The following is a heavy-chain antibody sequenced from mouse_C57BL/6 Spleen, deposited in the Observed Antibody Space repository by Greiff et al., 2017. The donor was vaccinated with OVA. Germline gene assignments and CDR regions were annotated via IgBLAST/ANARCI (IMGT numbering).Heavy chain of an antibody. CDR3: TREVTGSSYLDY. V-gene: IGHV5-9-1*02. Sequence: EVKLVESGEGLVKPGGSLKLSCAASGFTFSSYAMSWVRQTPEKRLEWVAYISSGGDYIYYADTVKGRFTISRDKARNTLYLQMSSLKSEDTAMYYCTREVTGSSYLDYWGQGTSVTVSS. D-gene: IGHD1-1*01. J-gene: IGHJ4*01. CDR1: GFTFSSYA. CDR2: ISSGGDYI.